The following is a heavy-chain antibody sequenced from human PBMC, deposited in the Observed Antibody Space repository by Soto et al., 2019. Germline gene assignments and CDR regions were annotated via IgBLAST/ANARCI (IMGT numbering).Heavy chain of an antibody. CDR1: GFTFSSYG. V-gene: IGHV3-30*18. J-gene: IGHJ5*02. Sequence: HPGGSLRLSCAASGFTFSSYGMHWVRQAPGKGLEWVAVISYDGSNKYYADSVKGRFTISRDNSKNTLYLQMNSLRAEDTAVYYCAKESHYYDSSGPPWGQGTLVTVSS. D-gene: IGHD3-22*01. CDR3: AKESHYYDSSGPP. CDR2: ISYDGSNK.